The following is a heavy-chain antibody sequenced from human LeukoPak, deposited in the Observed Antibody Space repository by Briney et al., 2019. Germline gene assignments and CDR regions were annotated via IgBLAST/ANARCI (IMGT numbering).Heavy chain of an antibody. CDR1: GGTFSSYA. J-gene: IGHJ6*02. CDR2: IIPIFGTA. CDR3: ARDLLGDYYDSSGYSDV. V-gene: IGHV1-69*01. Sequence: SVKVSCTASGGTFSSYAISWVRQAPGQGLEWMGGIIPIFGTANYAQKFRGRVTITADESTSTAYMELSSLRSEDTAVYYCARDLLGDYYDSSGYSDVWGQGTTVTVSS. D-gene: IGHD3-22*01.